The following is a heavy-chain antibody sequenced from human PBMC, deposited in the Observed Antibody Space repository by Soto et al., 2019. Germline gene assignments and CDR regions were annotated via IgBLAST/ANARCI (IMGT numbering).Heavy chain of an antibody. V-gene: IGHV3-9*01. Sequence: EVQLEESGGALVQPGRSLRLSCAASGFTFDDYAMYWVRQVLGKGLEWVSSISWNSGNIGYADSVKGRFTTSRDNAQNSLYLQMNSLRPQDTALYYCVISKVGSSYGTPFDYWGHGTLVTVSS. D-gene: IGHD2-15*01. CDR1: GFTFDDYA. CDR2: ISWNSGNI. CDR3: VISKVGSSYGTPFDY. J-gene: IGHJ4*01.